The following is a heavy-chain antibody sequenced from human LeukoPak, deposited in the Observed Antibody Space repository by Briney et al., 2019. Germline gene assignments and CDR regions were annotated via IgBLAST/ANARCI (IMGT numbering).Heavy chain of an antibody. CDR1: GYTFTSYG. CDR2: ISAYSGNT. Sequence: VASVKVSCKASGYTFTSYGISWVRQAPGQGLEWMGWISAYSGNTNYAQKLQGRVTMTTDTSTSTAYMELRNLRSDDTAVYYCARVVLMVRGVIGRFDPWGQGTLVTVSS. J-gene: IGHJ5*02. D-gene: IGHD3-10*01. V-gene: IGHV1-18*01. CDR3: ARVVLMVRGVIGRFDP.